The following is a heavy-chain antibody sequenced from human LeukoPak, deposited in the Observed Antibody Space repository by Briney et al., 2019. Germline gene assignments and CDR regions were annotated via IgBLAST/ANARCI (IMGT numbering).Heavy chain of an antibody. V-gene: IGHV4-4*02. CDR1: GGSISSSNW. J-gene: IGHJ4*02. Sequence: SGTLSLTCAVSGGSISSSNWWSWVRQPPGKGLEWIGEIYHSGSTNYNPSLKSRVTISVDTSKNQFSLKLSSVTAADTAVYYCARAGHNYGIYYFDYWGQGTLVTVSS. D-gene: IGHD5-18*01. CDR2: IYHSGST. CDR3: ARAGHNYGIYYFDY.